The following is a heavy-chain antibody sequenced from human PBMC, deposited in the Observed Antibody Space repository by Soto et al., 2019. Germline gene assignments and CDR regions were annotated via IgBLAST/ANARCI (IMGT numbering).Heavy chain of an antibody. CDR1: GGSISSITSY. V-gene: IGHV4-39*01. J-gene: IGHJ4*02. Sequence: SETLSLTCTVSGGSISSITSYWAWIRQPPGKGLEWIGSNYYSGSTYHNPSLKSRVTISVLTSKNQISLRLYSMTAADTAVYYCAKLHFGGVLANWGQGALVTTSS. CDR3: AKLHFGGVLAN. CDR2: NYYSGST. D-gene: IGHD3-10*01.